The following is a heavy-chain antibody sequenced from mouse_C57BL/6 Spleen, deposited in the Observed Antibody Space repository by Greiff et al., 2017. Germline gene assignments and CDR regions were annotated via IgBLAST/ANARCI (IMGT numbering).Heavy chain of an antibody. Sequence: QVQLQQSGPELVKPGASVKISCKASGYAFSSSWMNWVKQRPGKGLEWIGRIYPGEGDTNYNGKFKGKATLTADKSSSTAYMQLSSLTSEDSAVYFCARYYYGSSYYAMDYWGQGTSVTVSS. CDR2: IYPGEGDT. D-gene: IGHD1-1*01. CDR1: GYAFSSSW. CDR3: ARYYYGSSYYAMDY. V-gene: IGHV1-82*01. J-gene: IGHJ4*01.